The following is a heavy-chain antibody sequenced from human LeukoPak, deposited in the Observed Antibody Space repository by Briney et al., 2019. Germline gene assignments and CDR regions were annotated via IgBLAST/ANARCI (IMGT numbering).Heavy chain of an antibody. CDR1: GFTFSGYD. D-gene: IGHD6-19*01. V-gene: IGHV3-13*04. J-gene: IGHJ3*02. CDR3: ARATIGVAYAFDI. CDR2: IGTTGDT. Sequence: PGGSLRLSCAASGFTFSGYDLHWVHQSTEKGLEWVSAIGTTGDTYYIGSVKGRFTVSRENAKNSLYLQMNSLRAGDTAVYYCARATIGVAYAFDIWGQGTMVTVSS.